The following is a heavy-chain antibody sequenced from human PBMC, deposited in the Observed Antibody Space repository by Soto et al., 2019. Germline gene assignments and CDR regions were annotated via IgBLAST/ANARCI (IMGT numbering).Heavy chain of an antibody. CDR1: GDSVSKYY. Sequence: SETLSLTCTVSGDSVSKYYWNWIRQPAGRGLEWIGRIHSTRSPNYNPSLKSRVTMSVDTSKNQFSLKLNLTSVTAADTAVYYCARSPAYGDYANLDTWGKGTLVTVSS. J-gene: IGHJ5*02. V-gene: IGHV4-4*07. CDR3: ARSPAYGDYANLDT. CDR2: IHSTRSP. D-gene: IGHD4-17*01.